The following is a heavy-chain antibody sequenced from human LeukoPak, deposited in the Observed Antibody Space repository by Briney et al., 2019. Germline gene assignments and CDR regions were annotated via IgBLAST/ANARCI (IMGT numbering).Heavy chain of an antibody. D-gene: IGHD3-10*01. J-gene: IGHJ6*02. CDR3: ARDGRRSGTDYFYYAMDV. Sequence: SETLSLTCTVSGGSISSSGYYWGWIRQPPGRGLEWIGYIYYSGSTYYNPSLKSRVTISVDKSKNQFSLKLTSVTAADTAVYYCARDGRRSGTDYFYYAMDVWGQGTTVTVSS. CDR1: GGSISSSGYY. V-gene: IGHV4-39*07. CDR2: IYYSGST.